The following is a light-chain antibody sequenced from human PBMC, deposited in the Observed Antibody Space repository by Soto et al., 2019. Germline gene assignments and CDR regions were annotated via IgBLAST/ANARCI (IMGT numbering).Light chain of an antibody. CDR1: QDIRGA. Sequence: AIQLTQSPSSLSASVGDRVTITCRASQDIRGALAWYQQKPGKAPKMLIYDVSTLESGVPLRFSGSSSETDFTLSISSLQPVDFATYYCQQFNSYPITFGQGTRLEIK. CDR2: DVS. V-gene: IGKV1-13*02. CDR3: QQFNSYPIT. J-gene: IGKJ5*01.